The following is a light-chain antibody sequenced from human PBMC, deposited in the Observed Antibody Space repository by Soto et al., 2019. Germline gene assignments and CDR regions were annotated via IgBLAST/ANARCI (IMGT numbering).Light chain of an antibody. CDR1: QSVTNY. J-gene: IGKJ2*01. CDR3: QQSYSTPYT. CDR2: ATS. V-gene: IGKV1-39*01. Sequence: DIPMTQSPSSLSASVGDRVIITCRASQSVTNYLNWYQQKPGKAPKLLIYATSTLQGGVPSRFGGSGSGTEFTLTISSLQPDDFATYYCQQSYSTPYTFGQGTKVDI.